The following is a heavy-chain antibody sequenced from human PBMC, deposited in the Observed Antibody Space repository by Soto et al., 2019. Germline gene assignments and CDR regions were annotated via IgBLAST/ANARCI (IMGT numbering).Heavy chain of an antibody. Sequence: GASVKVSCKASGYTFTSYGISWVRQAPGQGLEWMGWISAYNGNTNYAQKLQGRVTMTTDTSTSTAYMELRSLRSDDTAVYYCARSRSEKGGAVAEVNYYYGMDVWGQGTTVTVSS. CDR3: ARSRSEKGGAVAEVNYYYGMDV. J-gene: IGHJ6*02. CDR2: ISAYNGNT. CDR1: GYTFTSYG. D-gene: IGHD6-19*01. V-gene: IGHV1-18*01.